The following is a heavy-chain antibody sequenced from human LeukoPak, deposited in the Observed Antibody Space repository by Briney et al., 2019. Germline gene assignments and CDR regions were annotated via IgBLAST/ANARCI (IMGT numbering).Heavy chain of an antibody. CDR2: IEVGEVGT. J-gene: IGHJ5*02. V-gene: IGHV3-23*01. CDR1: GFSLRSTA. CDR3: SKIMAPLGRRGCNDGFDP. Sequence: PGGSLRLSCAASGFSLRSTAMSWARQAPGKGLEWVSAIEVGEVGTHYADAVRGRFTISRDNSKNTLYLQMNSLRAEDTAIYYCSKIMAPLGRRGCNDGFDPWGQGTLVIVSS. D-gene: IGHD6-19*01.